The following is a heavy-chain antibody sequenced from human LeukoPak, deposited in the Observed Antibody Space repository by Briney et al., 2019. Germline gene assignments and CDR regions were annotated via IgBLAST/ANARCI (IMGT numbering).Heavy chain of an antibody. CDR1: GGTFSSYA. Sequence: ASVKVSCKASGGTFSSYAISWVRQAPGQGLEWMGGIIPIFGTANYAQKFQGRVTITTDESTSTAYMELSSLRSEDTAVYYCAREGYSGYDSSYFDYWGQGTLVTVSS. J-gene: IGHJ4*02. CDR2: IIPIFGTA. D-gene: IGHD5-12*01. CDR3: AREGYSGYDSSYFDY. V-gene: IGHV1-69*05.